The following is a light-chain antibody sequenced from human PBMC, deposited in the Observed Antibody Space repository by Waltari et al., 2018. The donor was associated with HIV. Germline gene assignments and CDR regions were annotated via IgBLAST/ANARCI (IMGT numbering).Light chain of an antibody. CDR2: GAS. J-gene: IGKJ2*01. V-gene: IGKV3-20*01. CDR1: ESISSNS. Sequence: IVLTQSPGTLSLSPGERTTLSCRASESISSNSLAWYQQKPGQAPRLLIYGASNRATGIPDRFSGSGSGTDFTLTINRLEPEDFAVFYCQQYDYSPFTFGQGTKLEIK. CDR3: QQYDYSPFT.